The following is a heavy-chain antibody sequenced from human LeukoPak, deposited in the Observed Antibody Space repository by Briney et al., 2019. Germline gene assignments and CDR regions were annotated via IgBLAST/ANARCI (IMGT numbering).Heavy chain of an antibody. D-gene: IGHD2-2*02. J-gene: IGHJ4*02. Sequence: GGSLRLSCADPGFTSTNYAMIWVRQAPGKGLEWVSAFSGSGGSTYYADSVKGRFTISRDNSKNTLYLQMNSLRAEDTAVYYCAKDVGYCSRTIGYKPFDYWGQGTLVTVSS. V-gene: IGHV3-23*01. CDR3: AKDVGYCSRTIGYKPFDY. CDR2: FSGSGGST. CDR1: GFTSTNYA.